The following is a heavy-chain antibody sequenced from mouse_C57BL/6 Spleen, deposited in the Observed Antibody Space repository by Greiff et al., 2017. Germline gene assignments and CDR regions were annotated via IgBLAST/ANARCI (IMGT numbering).Heavy chain of an antibody. CDR1: GFSFNTYA. J-gene: IGHJ3*01. Sequence: EVQLVESGGGLVQPKGSLKLSCAASGFSFNTYAMNWVRQAPGKGLEWVARIRSKSNNYATYYADSVKDRFTISRDDSESMLYLQMNNLKTEDTAMYYCVSSDGTGPFAYWGQGTLVTVSA. V-gene: IGHV10-1*01. CDR2: IRSKSNNYAT. D-gene: IGHD2-3*01. CDR3: VSSDGTGPFAY.